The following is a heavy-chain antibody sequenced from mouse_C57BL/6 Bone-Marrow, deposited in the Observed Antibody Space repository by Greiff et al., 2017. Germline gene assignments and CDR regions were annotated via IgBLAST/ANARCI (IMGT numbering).Heavy chain of an antibody. Sequence: QVQLKESGAELARPGASVKMSCKASGYTFTSYTMHWVKQRPGQGLEWIGYINPSSGYTKSNQKFQDTATLTADKSSSTAYMQLSSLTSEDSAVYYCARPGGSSYDYAMDYWGQGTSVTGSS. CDR1: GYTFTSYT. D-gene: IGHD1-1*01. V-gene: IGHV1-4*01. J-gene: IGHJ4*01. CDR2: INPSSGYT. CDR3: ARPGGSSYDYAMDY.